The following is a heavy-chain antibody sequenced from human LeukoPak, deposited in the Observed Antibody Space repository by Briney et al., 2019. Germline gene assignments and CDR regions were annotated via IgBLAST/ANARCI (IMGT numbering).Heavy chain of an antibody. V-gene: IGHV4-4*07. CDR1: GGSISSDY. J-gene: IGHJ5*02. Sequence: PSETLSLTCTVSGGSISSDYWTWIRQPAGKGLEWIGRIYISGNAYYNPSLKSRVTMSLDTSKNRFSLNLSSVTAADTGAYYCARDPHSSSWYDWFDPWGQGTLVTVSS. CDR2: IYISGNA. CDR3: ARDPHSSSWYDWFDP. D-gene: IGHD6-13*01.